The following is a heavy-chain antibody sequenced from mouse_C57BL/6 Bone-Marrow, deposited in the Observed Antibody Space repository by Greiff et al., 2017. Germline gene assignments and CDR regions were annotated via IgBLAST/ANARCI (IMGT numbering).Heavy chain of an antibody. CDR2: INPYNGGT. Sequence: VQLQQSGPVLVKPGASVKMSCKASGYTFTDYYMNWVKQSHGKSLEWIGVINPYNGGTSYNQKFKGKATLTVDKSSSTAYMELNSLTSEDSAVYYCAREKFCFYYGSSYWYFDVWGTGTTVTVSS. D-gene: IGHD1-1*01. V-gene: IGHV1-19*01. CDR1: GYTFTDYY. J-gene: IGHJ1*03. CDR3: AREKFCFYYGSSYWYFDV.